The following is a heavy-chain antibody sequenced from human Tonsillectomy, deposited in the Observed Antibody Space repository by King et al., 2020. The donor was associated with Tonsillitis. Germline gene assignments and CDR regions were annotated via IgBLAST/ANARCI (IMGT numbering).Heavy chain of an antibody. CDR2: MYTSGSA. CDR1: GGSINSGSYS. Sequence: VQLQESGPGLVKPSQTLSLTCTVSGGSINSGSYSWGWIRQPAGRGLEWIGRMYTSGSANYNPSLKNRATLSVDTSKHQFSLKLSSVPAADTAIYYCASRASTDYWGQGVLVTVSS. D-gene: IGHD2-21*01. V-gene: IGHV4-61*02. CDR3: ASRASTDY. J-gene: IGHJ4*02.